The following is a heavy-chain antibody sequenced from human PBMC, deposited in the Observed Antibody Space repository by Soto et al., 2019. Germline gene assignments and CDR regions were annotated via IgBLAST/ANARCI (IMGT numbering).Heavy chain of an antibody. CDR2: IIPILGIA. V-gene: IGHV1-69*02. J-gene: IGHJ5*02. CDR1: GGTFSSYT. D-gene: IGHD3-22*01. CDR3: ARTLGNYYGSSGYYYP. Sequence: SVKVSCKASGGTFSSYTISWVRQAPGQGLEWMGRIIPILGIANYAQKFQGRVTITADKSTSTAYMELSSLRSEDTAVYYCARTLGNYYGSSGYYYPWGQGTLVTVSS.